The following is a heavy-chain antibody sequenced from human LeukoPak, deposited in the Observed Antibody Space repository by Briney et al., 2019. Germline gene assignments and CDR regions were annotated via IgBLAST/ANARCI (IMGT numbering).Heavy chain of an antibody. CDR2: IYYSGST. CDR3: ARPASSMVRGVTNWFDP. Sequence: PSETLSLTCTVSGGSISSSSYYWGWIRQPPGKGLEWIGSIYYSGSTYYNPSLKSRVTISVDTSKNQFSLKLSSVTAADTAVYYCARPASSMVRGVTNWFDPWGQGTLVTVSS. CDR1: GGSISSSSYY. D-gene: IGHD3-10*01. J-gene: IGHJ5*02. V-gene: IGHV4-39*01.